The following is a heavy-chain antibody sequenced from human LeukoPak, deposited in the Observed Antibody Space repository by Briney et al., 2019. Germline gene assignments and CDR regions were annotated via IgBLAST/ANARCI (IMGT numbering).Heavy chain of an antibody. CDR1: GYTLTSYG. CDR3: ARIGIVVVPAAMRSLDYGMDV. D-gene: IGHD2-2*01. J-gene: IGHJ6*02. CDR2: ISAYNGNT. V-gene: IGHV1-18*01. Sequence: ASVKVSCKASGYTLTSYGISWVRQAPGQGLEWMGWISAYNGNTNYAQKLQGRVTMTTDTSTSPAYMELRSLRSDDTAVYYCARIGIVVVPAAMRSLDYGMDVWGQGTTVTVSS.